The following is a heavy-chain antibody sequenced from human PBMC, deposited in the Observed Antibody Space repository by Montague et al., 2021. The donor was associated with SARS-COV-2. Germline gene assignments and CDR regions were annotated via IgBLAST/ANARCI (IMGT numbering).Heavy chain of an antibody. CDR2: IYYSGST. D-gene: IGHD3-9*01. CDR3: ARAFFLTGSIPGDPRYYYYYCMDV. V-gene: IGHV4-31*03. Sequence: TLSLTCTVSGGSISSGGYYWCWIRQHPGKGLEWIGYIYYSGSTYYNPSLKSRVTISVATTQYQFSLKLSSVTAADTAVYYCARAFFLTGSIPGDPRYYYYYCMDVWGQGTTVTVSS. J-gene: IGHJ6*02. CDR1: GGSISSGGYY.